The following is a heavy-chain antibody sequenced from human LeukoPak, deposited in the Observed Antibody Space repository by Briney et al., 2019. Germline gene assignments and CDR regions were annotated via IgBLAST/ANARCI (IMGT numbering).Heavy chain of an antibody. CDR2: FFYSGST. CDR3: ARARGRYIDFLDY. Sequence: SETLSLTCTVSGGSISSNYYWGWIRQPPGRGLEWIVSFFYSGSTYYNPSLKSRVTISVDTSKNQFSLRLTSVTAADTAVYYCARARGRYIDFLDYWGQGTLITVSS. J-gene: IGHJ4*02. CDR1: GGSISSNYY. D-gene: IGHD3-9*01. V-gene: IGHV4-39*02.